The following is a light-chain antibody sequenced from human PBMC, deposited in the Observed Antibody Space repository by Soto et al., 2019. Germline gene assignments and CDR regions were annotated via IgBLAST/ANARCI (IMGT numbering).Light chain of an antibody. CDR2: GVS. CDR1: QSVSSTL. V-gene: IGKV3-20*01. Sequence: ELVLTQSPVALSLSSGERATLSCRASQSVSSTLLTWYQQKPGQAPRLLIYGVSSRATGIPDRFSGSVSGTDFTLTISRVEPEDFAVYFCQHYGDSSWTFGQGSRVEIK. J-gene: IGKJ1*01. CDR3: QHYGDSSWT.